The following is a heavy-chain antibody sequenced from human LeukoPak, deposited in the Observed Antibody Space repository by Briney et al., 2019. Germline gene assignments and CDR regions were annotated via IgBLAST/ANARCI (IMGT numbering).Heavy chain of an antibody. D-gene: IGHD3-22*01. V-gene: IGHV1-18*01. J-gene: IGHJ4*02. CDR2: ISAYNGNT. CDR3: ARSTVTYYYDSSGSGDLAYFDY. CDR1: GYTFTSYG. Sequence: LWASVKVSCKASGYTFTSYGISWVRQAPGQGLEWMGWISAYNGNTNYAQKHQGRVTMTTDTSTSTAYVELRSLSSDDTAVYYCARSTVTYYYDSSGSGDLAYFDYWGQGTLVTVSS.